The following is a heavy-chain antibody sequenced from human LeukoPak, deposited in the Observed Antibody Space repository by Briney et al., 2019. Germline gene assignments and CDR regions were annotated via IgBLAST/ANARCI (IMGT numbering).Heavy chain of an antibody. Sequence: SETLSLTRTLSLGPLSNYYWIWIRQPAAGGPEWIGFIYTCGRNNSNPPLKSRVPMSVDTSKNQFSLKLTSVTAADTAAYFCARLYSDSWSRVDPWGQGTLVTVSS. CDR3: ARLYSDSWSRVDP. CDR1: LGPLSNYY. J-gene: IGHJ5*02. CDR2: IYTCGRN. V-gene: IGHV4-4*07. D-gene: IGHD6-13*01.